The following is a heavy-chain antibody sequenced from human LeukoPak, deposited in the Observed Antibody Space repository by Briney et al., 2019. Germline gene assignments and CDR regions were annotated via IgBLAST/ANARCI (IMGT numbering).Heavy chain of an antibody. J-gene: IGHJ4*02. CDR3: ARDYENLTGSKTRFHY. Sequence: KSGGSLRLSCAASGFTFSSYSMNWVRQAPGKGLEWVSCISSSSSYIYYANSVKGRFTISRDNAKSSLYLQMNSLRAEDTAVYYCARDYENLTGSKTRFHYWGQGTLVTVSS. CDR1: GFTFSSYS. D-gene: IGHD3-9*01. CDR2: ISSSSSYI. V-gene: IGHV3-21*01.